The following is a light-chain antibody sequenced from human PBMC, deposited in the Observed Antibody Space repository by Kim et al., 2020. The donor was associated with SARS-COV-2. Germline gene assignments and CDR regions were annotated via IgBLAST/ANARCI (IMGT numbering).Light chain of an antibody. CDR1: QDVSPY. CDR2: DVS. CDR3: QQRRNQLS. Sequence: EIVLTQSPATLSLSVGETATLSCRARQDVSPYLAWYQQKPGQPPRLLIYDVSTRATDTPARFSGSGSGTDFTLTISGLESEDFAIYYCQQRRNQLSFGGGTRVEI. J-gene: IGKJ4*01. V-gene: IGKV3-11*01.